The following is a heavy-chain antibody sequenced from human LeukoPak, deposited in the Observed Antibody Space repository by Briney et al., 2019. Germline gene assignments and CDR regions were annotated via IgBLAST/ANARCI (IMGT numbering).Heavy chain of an antibody. CDR2: INQDGCEK. CDR3: AREPGLGYAFDI. V-gene: IGHV3-7*01. J-gene: IGHJ3*02. CDR1: GFAISSSW. Sequence: GGSLRLSCVVSGFAISSSWMTWVRQVPGEGLEWVANINQDGCEKHYVDSVRGRFTISRDNARDSLYLQMKSLGDTAVYYCAREPGLGYAFDIWGQGTKVTVSS. D-gene: IGHD1-1*01.